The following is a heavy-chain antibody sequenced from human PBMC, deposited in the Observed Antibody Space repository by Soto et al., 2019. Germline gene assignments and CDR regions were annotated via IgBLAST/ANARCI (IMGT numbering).Heavy chain of an antibody. Sequence: PSETLSLTCAVSGFFISSGNYWGWIRKPPGKGLEWIGSIFPGGNTYYNPSLKSRVTISVDMSKNQFSLKLNSVTAADTAVYYCARARWYDAFDVWGQGTVVTVSS. J-gene: IGHJ3*01. V-gene: IGHV4-38-2*01. CDR3: ARARWYDAFDV. CDR1: GFFISSGNY. CDR2: IFPGGNT. D-gene: IGHD2-15*01.